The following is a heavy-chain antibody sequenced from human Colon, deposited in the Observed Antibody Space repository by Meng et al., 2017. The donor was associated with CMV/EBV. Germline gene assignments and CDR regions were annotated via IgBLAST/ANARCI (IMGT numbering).Heavy chain of an antibody. CDR2: IYTNTGNP. Sequence: YTFTNYGMNWVRQAPGQGLEWMGWIYTNTGNPVYAQGFTGRFVFSLDTSVSTAYLQISSLKAEDTAVYYCARYQFSTVRGVPTPYFDYWGQGTLVTVSS. J-gene: IGHJ4*02. V-gene: IGHV7-4-1*02. CDR3: ARYQFSTVRGVPTPYFDY. D-gene: IGHD3-10*01. CDR1: YTFTNYG.